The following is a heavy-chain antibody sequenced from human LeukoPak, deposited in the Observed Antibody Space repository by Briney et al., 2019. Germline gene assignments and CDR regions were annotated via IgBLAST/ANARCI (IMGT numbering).Heavy chain of an antibody. V-gene: IGHV3-23*01. J-gene: IGHJ4*02. CDR1: GFTFSSYA. CDR2: ISGSGGST. D-gene: IGHD3-10*01. Sequence: GGSLRLSCAASGFTFSSYAMSWVRQAPGKGLVSVSAISGSGGSTYYADSVKGRFTISRDNSKNTVFLQMNSLRAEDTALYYCAKGRGPGADFDYWGQGTLVTVSS. CDR3: AKGRGPGADFDY.